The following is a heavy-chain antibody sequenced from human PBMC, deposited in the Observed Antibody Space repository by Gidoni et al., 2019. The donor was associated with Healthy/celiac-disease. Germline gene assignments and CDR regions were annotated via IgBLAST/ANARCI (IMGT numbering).Heavy chain of an antibody. V-gene: IGHV3-23*01. CDR2: ISGSGGST. J-gene: IGHJ4*02. CDR3: AKDKIFGVVTRGGFGY. D-gene: IGHD3-3*01. CDR1: GFTFSSYA. Sequence: EVQLLESGGGLVQPGGSLRLSCAASGFTFSSYAMSWVRQAPGKGLEWVSAISGSGGSTYYADSVKGRFTISRDNSKNTLYLQMNSLRAEDTAVYYCAKDKIFGVVTRGGFGYWGQGTLVTVSS.